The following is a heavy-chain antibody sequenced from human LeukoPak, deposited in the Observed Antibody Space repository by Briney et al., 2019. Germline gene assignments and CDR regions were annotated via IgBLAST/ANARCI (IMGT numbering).Heavy chain of an antibody. CDR2: LSWNSGAL. CDR3: TKAESSTFYYGYFDS. J-gene: IGHJ4*02. Sequence: GGSLRLSCEASGFTFDNYAVHWVRQAPGKGLEWVSGLSWNSGALGYADSVRGRFTISRDNAKNSLYLQMNSLTAEDTALYYCTKAESSTFYYGYFDSWGQGTLVTVSS. V-gene: IGHV3-9*01. D-gene: IGHD2-2*01. CDR1: GFTFDNYA.